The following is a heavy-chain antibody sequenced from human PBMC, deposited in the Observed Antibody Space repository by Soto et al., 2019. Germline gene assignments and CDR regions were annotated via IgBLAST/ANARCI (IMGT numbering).Heavy chain of an antibody. Sequence: AAVKVSCKASGYTFTSYGISWVRQAPGQGLEWMGWISAYNGNANYAQNLQGRITMTTDTSTSTAYMGLRSLRSDDTAVYYCVRPDVVVPRGISEFDPWGQGNMVT. CDR3: VRPDVVVPRGISEFDP. CDR1: GYTFTSYG. D-gene: IGHD2-2*01. J-gene: IGHJ5*02. V-gene: IGHV1-18*04. CDR2: ISAYNGNA.